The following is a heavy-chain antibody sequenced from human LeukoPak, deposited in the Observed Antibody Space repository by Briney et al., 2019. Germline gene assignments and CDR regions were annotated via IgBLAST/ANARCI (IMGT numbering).Heavy chain of an antibody. CDR3: ASIDSSGYYDAFDI. Sequence: SETLSLTCTVSGGSISSSSYYWGWIRQPPGKGLEWIGSIYYSGSTYYNPSPKSRVTISVDTSKNQFSLKLSSVTAADTAVYYCASIDSSGYYDAFDIWGQGTMVTVSS. D-gene: IGHD3-22*01. CDR1: GGSISSSSYY. J-gene: IGHJ3*02. V-gene: IGHV4-39*01. CDR2: IYYSGST.